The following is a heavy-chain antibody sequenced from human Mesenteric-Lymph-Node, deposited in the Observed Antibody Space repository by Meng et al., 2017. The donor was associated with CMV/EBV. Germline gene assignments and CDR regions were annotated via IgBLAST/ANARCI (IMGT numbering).Heavy chain of an antibody. D-gene: IGHD5-12*01. V-gene: IGHV3-9*01. CDR2: INWNSGTI. CDR1: GFTFDDYA. Sequence: GGSLRLSCAASGFTFDDYAMHWVRQAPGKGLEWVSGINWNSGTIEYADSVKGRFTISRDNAKNSLHLQMNSLRAEDTAVYYCAKDDSGYDPEHFDYWGQGTLVTVSS. J-gene: IGHJ4*02. CDR3: AKDDSGYDPEHFDY.